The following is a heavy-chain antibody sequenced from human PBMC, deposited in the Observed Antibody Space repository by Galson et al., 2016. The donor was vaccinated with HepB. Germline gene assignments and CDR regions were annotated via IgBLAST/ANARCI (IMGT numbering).Heavy chain of an antibody. CDR1: GFTFRNYA. V-gene: IGHV3-23*01. CDR3: TTWLSHHFDY. D-gene: IGHD6-19*01. J-gene: IGHJ4*02. CDR2: IAGPTPNT. Sequence: SLRLSCAASGFTFRNYALSWVRRAPGKGLEWVSHIAGPTPNTPYADSVRGRFSIYRDNSRDTLYLQMDSLTAEDSAIYYCTTWLSHHFDYWGQGTRVTVSS.